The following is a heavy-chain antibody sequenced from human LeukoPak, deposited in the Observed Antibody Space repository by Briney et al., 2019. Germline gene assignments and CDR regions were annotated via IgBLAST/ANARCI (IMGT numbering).Heavy chain of an antibody. Sequence: AGGSLRLSCAASGFTVSSNYMNWVRQAPGKGLEWVSVIYSGGSTFYADSVKGRFTISRDNSKNTLYLQMNSLRAEDTAVYYCAKDYDFWSGPRFFDYWGQGTLVTVSS. V-gene: IGHV3-53*01. CDR1: GFTVSSNY. CDR3: AKDYDFWSGPRFFDY. D-gene: IGHD3-3*01. CDR2: IYSGGST. J-gene: IGHJ4*02.